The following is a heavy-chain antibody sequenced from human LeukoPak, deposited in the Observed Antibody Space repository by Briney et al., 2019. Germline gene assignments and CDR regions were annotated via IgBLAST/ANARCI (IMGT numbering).Heavy chain of an antibody. V-gene: IGHV1-69*05. CDR1: GGTFSSYA. CDR2: IIPIFRTA. Sequence: PSVKVSCKDSGGTFSSYAISRERQAPGQGLEWMGVIIPIFRTANYAQKFQGRVTITTDESTSTAYMELSSLRSEDTAVYYCAREFPLTTVTTSAFDIWGQGTMVTVSS. CDR3: AREFPLTTVTTSAFDI. J-gene: IGHJ3*02. D-gene: IGHD4-17*01.